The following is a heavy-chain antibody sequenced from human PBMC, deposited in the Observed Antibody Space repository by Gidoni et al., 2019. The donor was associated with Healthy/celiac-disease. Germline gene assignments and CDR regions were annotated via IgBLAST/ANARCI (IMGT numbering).Heavy chain of an antibody. CDR2: IIPIFGTA. J-gene: IGHJ4*02. V-gene: IGHV1-69*01. CDR3: ARGEVGVVPAAKFGLIDY. CDR1: GGTFSSYA. Sequence: QVQLVQSGAEVKKHGSSVKVSCKASGGTFSSYAISWVRQAPGQGLEWMGGIIPIFGTANYAQKFQGRVTITADESTSTAYMELSSLRSEDTAVYYCARGEVGVVPAAKFGLIDYWGQGTLVTVSS. D-gene: IGHD2-2*01.